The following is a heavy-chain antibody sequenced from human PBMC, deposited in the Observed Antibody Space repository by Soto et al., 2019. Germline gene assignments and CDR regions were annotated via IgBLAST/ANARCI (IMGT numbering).Heavy chain of an antibody. CDR1: GYTFTSYG. V-gene: IGHV1-18*01. J-gene: IGHJ6*02. CDR3: ARDYDILTGYGMDV. Sequence: ASVKVSCKASGYTFTSYGISWVRQAPGQGLEWMGWISAYNGNTNYAQKLQGRVTMTTDTSTSTAYMELRSLRSDVTAVYYCARDYDILTGYGMDVWGQGTTVTVSS. D-gene: IGHD3-9*01. CDR2: ISAYNGNT.